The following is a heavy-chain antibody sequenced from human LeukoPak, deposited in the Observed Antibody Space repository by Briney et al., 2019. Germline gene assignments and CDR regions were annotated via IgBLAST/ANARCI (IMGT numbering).Heavy chain of an antibody. J-gene: IGHJ4*02. Sequence: SETLSLTCTVAGGSMSSSNYYWGWIRQPPGKGLEWIGSIYDSESTYYNPSLKSRLTISVDTSKRQFSLKLSSVTATDTAVYYCARHSSMTTVAFDYWGQGTLVTVSS. CDR1: GGSMSSSNYY. CDR3: ARHSSMTTVAFDY. CDR2: IYDSEST. V-gene: IGHV4-39*01. D-gene: IGHD4-23*01.